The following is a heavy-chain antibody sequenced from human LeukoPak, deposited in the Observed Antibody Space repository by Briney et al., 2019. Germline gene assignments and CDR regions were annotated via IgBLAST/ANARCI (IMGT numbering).Heavy chain of an antibody. CDR1: GFTFSSYA. Sequence: GGSLRLSCAASGFTFSSYAMHWVRQAPGKGLEWVAVISYDGSDKNYADSVKGRFTISRDNSNNRVYLQMNSLRAEDTAVYYCAKVPRYCSSTSCPDFDYWGQGTLVTVSS. CDR2: ISYDGSDK. D-gene: IGHD2-2*01. V-gene: IGHV3-30*04. J-gene: IGHJ4*02. CDR3: AKVPRYCSSTSCPDFDY.